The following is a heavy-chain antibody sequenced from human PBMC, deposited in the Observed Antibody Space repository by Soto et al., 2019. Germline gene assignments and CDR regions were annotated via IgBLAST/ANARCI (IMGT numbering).Heavy chain of an antibody. Sequence: QAQLVLSGAEVKKPGASVKVSCKASGYTFSSFGISWVRQAPGQGPEWVGWINPYNGHTDSAQSLQGRVTVSTDTSTSTAYMELRSLRADGTAVYYCARPSGYGHGWGVLGYGPFDIWGKGTMVTVSS. V-gene: IGHV1-18*01. CDR1: GYTFSSFG. CDR3: ARPSGYGHGWGVLGYGPFDI. CDR2: INPYNGHT. D-gene: IGHD5-18*01. J-gene: IGHJ3*02.